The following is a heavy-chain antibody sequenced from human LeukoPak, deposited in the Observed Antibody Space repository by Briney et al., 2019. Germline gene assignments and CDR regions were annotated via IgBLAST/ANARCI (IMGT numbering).Heavy chain of an antibody. CDR2: INTNGDIT. CDR1: GFTFSNYA. V-gene: IGHV3-23*01. J-gene: IGHJ5*02. D-gene: IGHD5-18*01. Sequence: GGSLRLSCAASGFTFSNYAMTWVRQAPGKGLEWVSTINTNGDITFYADSVKGRVTISRDNSKNTLYLQVNSLTVEDTAVYYCAKGGYNLPLDPWGQGTLVTVSS. CDR3: AKGGYNLPLDP.